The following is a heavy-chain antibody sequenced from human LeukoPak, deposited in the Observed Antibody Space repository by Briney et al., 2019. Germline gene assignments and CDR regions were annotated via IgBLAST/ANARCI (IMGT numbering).Heavy chain of an antibody. CDR2: IYYSGST. CDR1: GGSISSYY. D-gene: IGHD3-22*01. J-gene: IGHJ4*02. V-gene: IGHV4-59*01. CDR3: ARFSYDSSGSNYYFDY. Sequence: SETLSLTXTVSGGSISSYYWSWIRQPPGKGLEWIGYIYYSGSTNYNPSLKSRVTISVDTSKNQFSLKLSSVTAADTAVYYCARFSYDSSGSNYYFDYWGQGTLVTVSS.